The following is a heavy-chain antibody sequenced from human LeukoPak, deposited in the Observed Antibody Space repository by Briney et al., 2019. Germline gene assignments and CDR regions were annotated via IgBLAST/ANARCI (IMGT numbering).Heavy chain of an antibody. CDR3: ARAPDLYSSSWYVGGFDP. Sequence: PSETLSLTCTVSGGSISSSSYYWGWIRQPPGKGLEWIGSIYYSGSTYYNPSLKSRVTISVDTSKNQFSLKLSSVTAADTAVYYCARAPDLYSSSWYVGGFDPWGQGTLVTVSS. D-gene: IGHD6-13*01. V-gene: IGHV4-39*07. CDR2: IYYSGST. J-gene: IGHJ5*02. CDR1: GGSISSSSYY.